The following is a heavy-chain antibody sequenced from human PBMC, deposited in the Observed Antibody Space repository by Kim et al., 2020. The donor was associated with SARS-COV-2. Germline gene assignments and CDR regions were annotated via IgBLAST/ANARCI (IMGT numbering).Heavy chain of an antibody. Sequence: ASVKVSCKASGYTFTSYGISWVRQAPGQGLEWMGWISAYNGNTNYAQKLQGRVTMTTDTSTSTAYMELRSLRSDDTAVYYCAKSPWNDVSVPPRYWGQGTLVTVSS. CDR2: ISAYNGNT. CDR3: AKSPWNDVSVPPRY. D-gene: IGHD1-1*01. CDR1: GYTFTSYG. J-gene: IGHJ4*02. V-gene: IGHV1-18*04.